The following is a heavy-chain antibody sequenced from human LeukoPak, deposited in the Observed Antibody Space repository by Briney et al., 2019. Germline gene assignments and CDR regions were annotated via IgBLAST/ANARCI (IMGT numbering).Heavy chain of an antibody. Sequence: AGRSLRLSCAASGFTFSSYGMHWVRQAPGKGLEWVAFIWYDGSNKYYADSVKGRFTISRDNSKNTLYLQMNSLRAEDTAVYYCAKDWSSGIFGSYYFDYWGQGTLVTVSS. CDR3: AKDWSSGIFGSYYFDY. D-gene: IGHD3-3*01. CDR1: GFTFSSYG. CDR2: IWYDGSNK. J-gene: IGHJ4*02. V-gene: IGHV3-33*06.